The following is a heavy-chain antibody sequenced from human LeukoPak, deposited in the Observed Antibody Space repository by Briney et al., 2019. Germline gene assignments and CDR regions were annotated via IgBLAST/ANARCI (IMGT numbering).Heavy chain of an antibody. Sequence: PGGSLRLSCAASGFTFSSYAMSWVRQAPGKGLEWVSAISGSGGSTYYADSVKGRFTISKDNSKNTLYLQMNSLRAEDTAVYYCAKWAGVMVRGAMGEFGVYNWFDPWGQGTLVTVSS. CDR1: GFTFSSYA. CDR2: ISGSGGST. J-gene: IGHJ5*02. D-gene: IGHD3-10*01. V-gene: IGHV3-23*01. CDR3: AKWAGVMVRGAMGEFGVYNWFDP.